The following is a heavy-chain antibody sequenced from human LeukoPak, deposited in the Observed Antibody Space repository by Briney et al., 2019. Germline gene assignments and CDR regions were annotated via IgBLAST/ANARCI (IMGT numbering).Heavy chain of an antibody. J-gene: IGHJ6*02. V-gene: IGHV2-70*01. Sequence: SGPALVKPTQTLTLTCTFSGFSLSTSGMCVSWIRQPPGKALEWLALIDWDDDKYYSTSLKTRLTISKDTSKNQVVLTMTNMDPVDTATYYCARIRKSAYCGGDCYSDGMDVWGQGTTVTVSS. CDR3: ARIRKSAYCGGDCYSDGMDV. D-gene: IGHD2-21*02. CDR2: IDWDDDK. CDR1: GFSLSTSGMC.